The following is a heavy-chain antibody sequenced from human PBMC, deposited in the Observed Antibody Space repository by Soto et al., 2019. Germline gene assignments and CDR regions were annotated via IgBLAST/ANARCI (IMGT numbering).Heavy chain of an antibody. Sequence: ASVNVSCKASGYTFTSYYMHSVRQAPGQRLEWMGIINPSGGSTSYAQKFQGRVTMTRDTSTSTVYMELSSLRSEDTTVYYCARSTQKLIVALYLRGDASTYWGQGTLVTVSS. CDR1: GYTFTSYY. J-gene: IGHJ4*02. V-gene: IGHV1-46*03. CDR2: INPSGGST. D-gene: IGHD3-10*01. CDR3: ARSTQKLIVALYLRGDASTY.